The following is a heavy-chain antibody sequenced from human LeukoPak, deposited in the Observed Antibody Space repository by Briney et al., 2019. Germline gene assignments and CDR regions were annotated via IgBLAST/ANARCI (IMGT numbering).Heavy chain of an antibody. CDR2: ISGSSSYI. V-gene: IGHV3-21*01. D-gene: IGHD6-19*01. CDR3: ARDPNNPTHSSGWYYYGMDV. Sequence: GGFLRLSCAASGFTFNSHIMNWVRQAPGKGLEWVSSISGSSSYIYHADSVKGRFTISRDNAKNSLYLQMNSLRDEDTAVYYCARDPNNPTHSSGWYYYGMDVWGQGTTVTVSS. CDR1: GFTFNSHI. J-gene: IGHJ6*02.